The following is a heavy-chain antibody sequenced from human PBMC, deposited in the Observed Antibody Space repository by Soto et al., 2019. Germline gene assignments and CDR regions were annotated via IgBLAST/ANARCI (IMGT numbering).Heavy chain of an antibody. CDR1: GDSVSSYY. J-gene: IGHJ4*02. Sequence: SETLSLTCSVSGDSVSSYYWSWIRQSPGKGLEWIGYIYHSGITNYNPSLKSRVTMSVDTSKNHFTLKLSSVTAADTAVYYCARGPTYYYDSSGYYLFDYWGQGTLVTVSS. V-gene: IGHV4-59*02. CDR3: ARGPTYYYDSSGYYLFDY. CDR2: IYHSGIT. D-gene: IGHD3-22*01.